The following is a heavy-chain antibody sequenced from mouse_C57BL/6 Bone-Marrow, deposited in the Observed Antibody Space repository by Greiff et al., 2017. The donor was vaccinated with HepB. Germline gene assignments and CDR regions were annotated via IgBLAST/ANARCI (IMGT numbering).Heavy chain of an antibody. V-gene: IGHV1-59*01. CDR2: IDPSDSYT. D-gene: IGHD1-1*01. J-gene: IGHJ2*01. Sequence: VQLQQPGAELVRPGPSVKLSCKASGYTFTSYWMHWVKQRPGQGLEWIGVIDPSDSYTNYNQKFKGKASLTVDTYSSTAYMQLSSLTSEDSAVYYCAPDYYGSSYFDYWGQGTTLTVSS. CDR1: GYTFTSYW. CDR3: APDYYGSSYFDY.